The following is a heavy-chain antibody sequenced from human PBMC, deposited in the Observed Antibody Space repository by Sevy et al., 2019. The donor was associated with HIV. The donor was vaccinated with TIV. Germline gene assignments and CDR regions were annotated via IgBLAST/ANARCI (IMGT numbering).Heavy chain of an antibody. CDR1: GYILTELS. J-gene: IGHJ6*04. CDR3: ATSVNQIVVDPERALDV. Sequence: ASVKVSCKVSGYILTELSMHWVRQAPGKGLEWMGGFDPEDGETIYAQKFQGRVTMTEDTSTDTAYMELSSLRSEDTAVYYCATSVNQIVVDPERALDVWGKGTTVTVSS. CDR2: FDPEDGET. D-gene: IGHD2-2*01. V-gene: IGHV1-24*01.